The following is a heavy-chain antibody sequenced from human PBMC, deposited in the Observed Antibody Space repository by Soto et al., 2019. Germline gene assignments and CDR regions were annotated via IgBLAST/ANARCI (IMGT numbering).Heavy chain of an antibody. CDR1: GFKFSTYG. V-gene: IGHV3-30*18. J-gene: IGHJ6*02. D-gene: IGHD1-26*01. Sequence: QVQLVESGGGVVQPGRSLRLSCGASGFKFSTYGMHWVRQAPGKGLEWVAVISYDGNNKDYADSVKGRFTISRDNSKNTSSLQMNSLTAEDTAVYYCAKGLVGYVFGVQDYYFGMDVWGQGTTVAVSS. CDR3: AKGLVGYVFGVQDYYFGMDV. CDR2: ISYDGNNK.